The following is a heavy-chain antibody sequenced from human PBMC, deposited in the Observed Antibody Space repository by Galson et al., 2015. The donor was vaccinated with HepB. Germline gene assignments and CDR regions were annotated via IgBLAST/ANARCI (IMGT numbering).Heavy chain of an antibody. V-gene: IGHV3-21*01. D-gene: IGHD1-26*01. CDR1: GFTFSSYS. J-gene: IGHJ4*02. CDR2: ISSSSSYI. CDR3: VASSGTYYRLPLHY. Sequence: SLRLSCAASGFTFSSYSMNWVRQAPGKGLEWVSSISSSSSYIYYADSVKGRLTISRDNSKNTLNLQMSSLRAEDTAVYYCVASSGTYYRLPLHYWGQGTLVTVSS.